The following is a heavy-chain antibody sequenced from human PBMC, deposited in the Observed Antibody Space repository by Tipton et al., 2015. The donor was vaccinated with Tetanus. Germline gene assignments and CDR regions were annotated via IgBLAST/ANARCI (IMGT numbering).Heavy chain of an antibody. V-gene: IGHV4-39*02. Sequence: TLSLTCTVSSASISNGDFSWGWIRQPPGRGLEWIGSVYYSGSTYYNPSLKSRVAISVDTPKNHFSLKLSSVTAADTAVYYCARLSIVATGTYGLTFYYGMDVWGPGTTVPVSS. D-gene: IGHD6-13*01. CDR2: VYYSGST. CDR1: SASISNGDFS. CDR3: ARLSIVATGTYGLTFYYGMDV. J-gene: IGHJ6*02.